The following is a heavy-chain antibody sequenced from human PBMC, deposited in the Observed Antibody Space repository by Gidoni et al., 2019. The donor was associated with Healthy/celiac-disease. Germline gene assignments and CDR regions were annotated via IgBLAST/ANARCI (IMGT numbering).Heavy chain of an antibody. CDR3: ARVITIFGVVIPLGY. CDR2: IIPIFGTA. Sequence: QVQLVQSGAEVKKPGSSVKVSCKASGVTFSSYAISWVRQAPGQGLEWMGGIIPIFGTANYAQKFQGRVTITADKSTSTAYMELSSLRSEDTAVYYCARVITIFGVVIPLGYWGQGTLVTVSS. J-gene: IGHJ4*02. CDR1: GVTFSSYA. D-gene: IGHD3-3*01. V-gene: IGHV1-69*06.